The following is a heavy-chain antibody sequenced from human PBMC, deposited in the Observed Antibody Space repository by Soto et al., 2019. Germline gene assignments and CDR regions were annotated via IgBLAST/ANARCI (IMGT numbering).Heavy chain of an antibody. D-gene: IGHD3-10*01. V-gene: IGHV4-4*02. CDR3: ARRWGEGRVDY. J-gene: IGHJ4*02. CDR1: GGSISSSNW. Sequence: QVQLQESGPGLVKPSGTLSLTCAVSGGSISSSNWWSWVRQPPGKGLEWIGEIYHSGNTNYNPSLKSRVTMAVDKSRNQFSRKLGSVTAADTAVYYCARRWGEGRVDYWGQGNLVTVSS. CDR2: IYHSGNT.